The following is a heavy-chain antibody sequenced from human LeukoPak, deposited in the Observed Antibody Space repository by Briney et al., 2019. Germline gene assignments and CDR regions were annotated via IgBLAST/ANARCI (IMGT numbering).Heavy chain of an antibody. CDR3: VKDKGYGSGSTFDY. Sequence: PGGSLRLSCAASGFTFDDYAMHWVRQAPGKGLEWVSRISWNSGSIGYADSVRGRFTISRDNAKNSLDLQMNSLRAEDTALYYCVKDKGYGSGSTFDYWGQGTLVTVSS. V-gene: IGHV3-9*01. CDR1: GFTFDDYA. CDR2: ISWNSGSI. D-gene: IGHD3-10*01. J-gene: IGHJ4*02.